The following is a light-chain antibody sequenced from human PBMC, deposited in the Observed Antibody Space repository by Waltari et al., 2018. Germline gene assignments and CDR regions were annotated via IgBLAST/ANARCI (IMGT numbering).Light chain of an antibody. CDR2: SDN. CDR1: NSKIGSTV. V-gene: IGLV1-44*01. Sequence: QTVLTQPPSESGTPGQRVTTSCSGRNSKIGSTVVNWYQLPPGVAPKLLIYSDNQQPSGVPDRFSGSRSGNSASLAISGLQSEDEADYYCAAWDDSLNVIFGGGTKLTVL. CDR3: AAWDDSLNVI. J-gene: IGLJ2*01.